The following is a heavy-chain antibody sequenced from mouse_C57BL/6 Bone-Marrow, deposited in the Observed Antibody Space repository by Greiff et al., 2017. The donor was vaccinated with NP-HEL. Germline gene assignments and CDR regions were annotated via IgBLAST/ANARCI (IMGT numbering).Heavy chain of an antibody. CDR1: GFSFNTYA. CDR3: VRPPDYYGSSGGNYYAMDY. CDR2: IRSKSNNYAT. J-gene: IGHJ4*01. Sequence: EVQLVESGGGLVQPKGSLKLSCAASGFSFNTYAMNWVRQAPGKGLEWVARIRSKSNNYATYYADSVKDRFTISRDDSESMLYLQMNNLKTEDTAMYYCVRPPDYYGSSGGNYYAMDYWGQGTSVTVSS. V-gene: IGHV10-1*01. D-gene: IGHD1-1*01.